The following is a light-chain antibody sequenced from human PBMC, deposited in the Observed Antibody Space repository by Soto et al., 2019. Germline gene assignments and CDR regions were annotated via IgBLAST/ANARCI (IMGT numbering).Light chain of an antibody. V-gene: IGKV1-9*01. CDR1: QGINSF. CDR2: AAS. J-gene: IGKJ5*01. CDR3: QQVNSYPIT. Sequence: IQFTQSPSSLSASVGDRVTITCRASQGINSFLAWYQQKPGKAPKLLIYAASTLQSGVPSRFSGSYSGTEFTLTITSLQPEDFATYYCQQVNSYPITFGQGTRLEIK.